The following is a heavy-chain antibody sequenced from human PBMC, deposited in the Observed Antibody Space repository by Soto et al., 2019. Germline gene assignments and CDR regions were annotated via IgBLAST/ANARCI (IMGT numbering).Heavy chain of an antibody. Sequence: QVQLQESGPGLVRPSETLSLTCTVSGVSLTTTSWWTWVRQPPGKGLEWIGEIHHSGSANYSPSLKNRVIISIDKSKNQFSLRLTSVTAADTAIYYCARVTFGGGIIPFDLWGQGTLVTVSS. CDR1: GVSLTTTSW. V-gene: IGHV4-4*02. D-gene: IGHD3-16*01. CDR3: ARVTFGGGIIPFDL. J-gene: IGHJ4*02. CDR2: IHHSGSA.